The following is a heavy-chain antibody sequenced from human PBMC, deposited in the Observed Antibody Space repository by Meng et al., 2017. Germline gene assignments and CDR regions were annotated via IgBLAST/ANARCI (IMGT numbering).Heavy chain of an antibody. CDR2: ISVSGNTI. CDR1: GVSFSDYY. V-gene: IGHV3-11*01. J-gene: IGHJ4*02. D-gene: IGHD1-26*01. CDR3: ARGSGSSSFDY. Sequence: QVQLVESGGGVVKPGGSLRLSCTASGVSFSDYYMSWIRQAPGKGLEWVAHISVSGNTIYYADSVKGRFTISRDNAKNSLYPQLKSLRAEDTAVYYCARGSGSSSFDYWGQGTLVTVSS.